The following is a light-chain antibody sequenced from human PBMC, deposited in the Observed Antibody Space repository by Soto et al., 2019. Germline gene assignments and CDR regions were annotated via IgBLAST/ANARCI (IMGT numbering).Light chain of an antibody. CDR3: QQYSSYLWT. V-gene: IGKV1-5*01. J-gene: IGKJ1*01. CDR1: QSISNW. CDR2: DAS. Sequence: DIQMTQSPSTLSASVGDRVTITCRASQSISNWLAWYQQKPGKAPKVLIYDASSLESGGPSRFSGSGSRTEYTLTISCLQPDDFATYYCQQYSSYLWTFGQGTKVEIK.